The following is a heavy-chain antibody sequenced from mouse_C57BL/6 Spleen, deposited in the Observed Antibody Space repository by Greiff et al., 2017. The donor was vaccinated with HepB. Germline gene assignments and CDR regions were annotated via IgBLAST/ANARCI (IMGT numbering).Heavy chain of an antibody. D-gene: IGHD2-4*01. CDR2: IYPGDGDT. Sequence: QVQLQQSGPELVKPGASVKISCKASGYAFSSSWMNWVKQRPGKGLEWIGRIYPGDGDTNYNGKFKGKATLTADKSSRTAYMQLSSLTSEDSAVDVCAGRGDYDADGFAYWGQGTLVTVSA. CDR3: AGRGDYDADGFAY. J-gene: IGHJ3*01. CDR1: GYAFSSSW. V-gene: IGHV1-82*01.